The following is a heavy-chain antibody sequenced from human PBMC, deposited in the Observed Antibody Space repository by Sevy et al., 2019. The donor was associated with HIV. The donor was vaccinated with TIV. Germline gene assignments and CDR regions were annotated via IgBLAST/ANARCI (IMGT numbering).Heavy chain of an antibody. CDR2: ISAYNGNT. CDR3: ARDSVAAAAGTGWGRD. J-gene: IGHJ4*02. D-gene: IGHD6-13*01. Sequence: ASVKVSCKASGYTFTSYGISWVRQAPGQGLEWMGWISAYNGNTNYAQKLQGRVTMTTDTSTSTAYMELRSLRSDDTAVYYCARDSVAAAAGTGWGRDWGQGTLVTVSS. V-gene: IGHV1-18*04. CDR1: GYTFTSYG.